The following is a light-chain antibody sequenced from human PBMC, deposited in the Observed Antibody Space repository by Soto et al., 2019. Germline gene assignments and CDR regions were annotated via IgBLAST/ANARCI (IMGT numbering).Light chain of an antibody. CDR1: SSSIGAGYD. CDR2: GNT. Sequence: QYARAQPPCVSGAPGQRVSISCTGSSSSIGAGYDVHWYQQVPGAAPKLLIHGNTNRPSGVPDRFSGSKSGTSASLAITGLQAEDEADYYCQSYDSSLSGCVFGTGTKVTVL. J-gene: IGLJ1*01. CDR3: QSYDSSLSGCV. V-gene: IGLV1-40*01.